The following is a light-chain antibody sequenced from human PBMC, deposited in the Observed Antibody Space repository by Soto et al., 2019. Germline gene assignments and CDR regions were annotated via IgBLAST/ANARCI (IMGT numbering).Light chain of an antibody. J-gene: IGKJ1*01. V-gene: IGKV3-20*01. CDR2: DVS. CDR3: QQYGSSGT. Sequence: EIVITQSPAALSLSPGDRATLSCRASKSVGKYLAWYQQKPGQLPRLLIYDVSNRATGIPDRFSGSGSGTDFTLTISRLEPEDFAVYYCQQYGSSGTFGQGTKVDIK. CDR1: KSVGKY.